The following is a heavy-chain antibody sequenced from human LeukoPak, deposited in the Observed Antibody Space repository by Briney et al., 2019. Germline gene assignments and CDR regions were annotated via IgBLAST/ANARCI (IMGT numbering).Heavy chain of an antibody. CDR1: GGTFSSYA. CDR3: ARTVFGVVIAFDY. Sequence: ASVKVSCKASGGTFSSYAISWVRQAPGQGLEWMGGIIPIFGTANYAQKFQGRVTITADESTSTAYMELRSLRSDDTAVYYCARTVFGVVIAFDYWGQGTLVTVSS. V-gene: IGHV1-69*13. CDR2: IIPIFGTA. J-gene: IGHJ4*02. D-gene: IGHD3-3*01.